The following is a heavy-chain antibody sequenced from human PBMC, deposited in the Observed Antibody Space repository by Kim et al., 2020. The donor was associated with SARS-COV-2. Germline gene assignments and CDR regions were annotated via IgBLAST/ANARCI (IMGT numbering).Heavy chain of an antibody. Sequence: VSVKSRITINPDTSKNQFSLQLNSVTPEDTAVYYCARVSRGHSSSWYEDYWGQGTLVTVSS. CDR3: ARVSRGHSSSWYEDY. V-gene: IGHV6-1*01. D-gene: IGHD6-13*01. J-gene: IGHJ4*02.